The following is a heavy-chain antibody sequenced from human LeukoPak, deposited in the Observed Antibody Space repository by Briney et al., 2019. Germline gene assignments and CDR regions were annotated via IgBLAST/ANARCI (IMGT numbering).Heavy chain of an antibody. Sequence: PGGSLRLSCAASGFTFSGSAMHWVRQASGKGLEWVGRIRSKANSYATAYAASVKGRFTISRDDSKNTAYLQMNSLKTEDTAVYYCTRESSRQSPFDYWGQGTLVTVSS. V-gene: IGHV3-73*01. CDR1: GFTFSGSA. CDR3: TRESSRQSPFDY. CDR2: IRSKANSYAT. J-gene: IGHJ4*02. D-gene: IGHD6-19*01.